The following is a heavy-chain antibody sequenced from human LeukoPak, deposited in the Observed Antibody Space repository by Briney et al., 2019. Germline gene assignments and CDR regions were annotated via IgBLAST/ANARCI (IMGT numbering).Heavy chain of an antibody. D-gene: IGHD1-26*01. J-gene: IGHJ4*02. Sequence: ASVKVSCKASGFSFSSYGFSWVRQAAGQGLEWMGWISAYNGKTNYAQKFQGRVTMTTDTSTTIVYMDLRSLRSDDTAVYFCARGGALTSFDSWGQGTLITVSS. CDR1: GFSFSSYG. V-gene: IGHV1-18*01. CDR2: ISAYNGKT. CDR3: ARGGALTSFDS.